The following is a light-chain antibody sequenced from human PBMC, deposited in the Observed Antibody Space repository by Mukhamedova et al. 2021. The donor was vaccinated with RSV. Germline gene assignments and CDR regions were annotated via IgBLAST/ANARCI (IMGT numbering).Light chain of an antibody. V-gene: IGKV1-33*01. Sequence: DIRIFLNWYQHKPGIAPKLLIYDASNLERGVPSRFSGSASGTHFTLTISGLRPEDFATYYCLQYDSLPPSFGQGSKVDI. CDR3: LQYDSLPPS. CDR2: DAS. J-gene: IGKJ2*03. CDR1: DIRIF.